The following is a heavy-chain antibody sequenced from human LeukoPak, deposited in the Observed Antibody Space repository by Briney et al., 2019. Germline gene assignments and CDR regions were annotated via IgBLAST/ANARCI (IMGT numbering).Heavy chain of an antibody. CDR2: IIPIFGTA. CDR3: ARGYCSSTSCYYYYYYYMDV. D-gene: IGHD2-2*01. Sequence: ASVKVSCKASGGTFSSYAISWVRQAPGQGLEWMGGIIPIFGTANYAQKFQGRVTITADESTSTAYMELSSLRSEDTAVYYCARGYCSSTSCYYYYYYYMDVWGKGTTVTVSS. CDR1: GGTFSSYA. V-gene: IGHV1-69*13. J-gene: IGHJ6*03.